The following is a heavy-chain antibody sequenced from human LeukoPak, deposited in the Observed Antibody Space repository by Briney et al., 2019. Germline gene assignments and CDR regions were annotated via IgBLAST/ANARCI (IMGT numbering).Heavy chain of an antibody. J-gene: IGHJ6*02. V-gene: IGHV3-21*01. CDR1: GFTFSSYS. CDR3: ARDLATSSSWSYGMDV. CDR2: IGSSSSYI. Sequence: GGSLRLSCAASGFTFSSYSVNWVRQAPGKGLEWVSSIGSSSSYIYYADSVKGRFTISRDNAKNSLYLQMNSLRAEDTAVYYCARDLATSSSWSYGMDVWGQGTTVTVSS. D-gene: IGHD6-13*01.